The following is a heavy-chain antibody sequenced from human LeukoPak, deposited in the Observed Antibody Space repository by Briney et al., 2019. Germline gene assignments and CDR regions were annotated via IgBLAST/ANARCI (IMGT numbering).Heavy chain of an antibody. J-gene: IGHJ4*02. CDR1: GYTFTSYG. D-gene: IGHD3-22*01. Sequence: GASVKVSCKASGYTFTSYGISWVRQAPGQGLEWMGWISAYNGNTNYAQELQGRVTMTTDTSTSTAYMELRSLRSDDTAVYYCARTYYYDSSGYYYLDLDYWGQGTLVTVSS. V-gene: IGHV1-18*01. CDR2: ISAYNGNT. CDR3: ARTYYYDSSGYYYLDLDY.